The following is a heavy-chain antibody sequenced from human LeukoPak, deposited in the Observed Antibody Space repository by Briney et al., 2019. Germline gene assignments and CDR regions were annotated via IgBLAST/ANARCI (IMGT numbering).Heavy chain of an antibody. CDR2: IYTSGST. CDR3: ARGRVGTAIMGLYYYYYMDV. D-gene: IGHD2-2*02. CDR1: GGSISSGSYY. J-gene: IGHJ6*03. V-gene: IGHV4-61*02. Sequence: SETLSLTCTVSGGSISSGSYYWSWIRQPAGKGLEWIGRIYTSGSTNYNPSLKSRVTISVDTSKNQFSLKLSSVTAADTAVYYCARGRVGTAIMGLYYYYYMDVWGKGTTVTISS.